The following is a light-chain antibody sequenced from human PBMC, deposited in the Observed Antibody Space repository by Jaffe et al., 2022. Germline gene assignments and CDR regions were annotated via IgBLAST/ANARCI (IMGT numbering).Light chain of an antibody. J-gene: IGKJ4*01. CDR3: QQYGSSPPLT. CDR2: DAS. V-gene: IGKV3-20*01. CDR1: QSVSSSY. Sequence: ELVLTQSPGTLSLSPGERATLSCRASQSVSSSYLAWYQQKPGQAPRLLIYDASSRATGIPDRFSGSGSGTDFTLTISRLEPDDFAVYYCQQYGSSPPLTFGGGTKVEIK.